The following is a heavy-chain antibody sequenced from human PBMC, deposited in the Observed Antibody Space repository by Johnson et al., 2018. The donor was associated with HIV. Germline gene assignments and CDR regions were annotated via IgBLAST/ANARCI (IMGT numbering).Heavy chain of an antibody. CDR1: GFTFSSYA. D-gene: IGHD3-22*01. J-gene: IGHJ3*02. CDR3: ARGKGWLDAFDM. CDR2: IGVTSDT. V-gene: IGHV3-13*01. Sequence: MQLVESGGGLVQPGGSLRLSCAASGFTFSSYAMSWVRQAPGKGLEWVSAIGVTSDTYYPGSVKGRFTISRDNAKKSLYLQMNSLRAGDTAVYYCARGKGWLDAFDMWGQGTMVTVSS.